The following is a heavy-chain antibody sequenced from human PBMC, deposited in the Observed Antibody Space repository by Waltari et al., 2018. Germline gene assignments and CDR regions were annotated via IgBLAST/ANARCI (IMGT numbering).Heavy chain of an antibody. CDR1: GGTFSSYT. J-gene: IGHJ5*02. CDR3: ARARGYYGSGTTNWFDP. Sequence: QVQLVQSGAEVKKPGSSVKVSCKASGGTFSSYTISWVRQAPGQGLEWMGRIIPILGIANYAQKFKGRVTITADKSTSTAYMELSSLRSEDTAVYYCARARGYYGSGTTNWFDPWGQGTLVTVSS. D-gene: IGHD3-10*01. V-gene: IGHV1-69*02. CDR2: IIPILGIA.